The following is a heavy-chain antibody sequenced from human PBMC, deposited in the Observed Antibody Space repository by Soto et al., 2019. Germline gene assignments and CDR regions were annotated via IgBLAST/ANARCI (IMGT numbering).Heavy chain of an antibody. V-gene: IGHV4-4*02. Sequence: QVQLQESGPGLVKPSGTLSLTCAVSGGSISSSNWWSWVRQPPGKGLEWIGEIYHSGSTNYNPSLKSRVTISVDKSKNQFPLKLSSVTAADTAVYYCARRDYDFWSGYGGYFDYWGQGTLVTVSS. CDR2: IYHSGST. J-gene: IGHJ4*02. CDR1: GGSISSSNW. CDR3: ARRDYDFWSGYGGYFDY. D-gene: IGHD3-3*01.